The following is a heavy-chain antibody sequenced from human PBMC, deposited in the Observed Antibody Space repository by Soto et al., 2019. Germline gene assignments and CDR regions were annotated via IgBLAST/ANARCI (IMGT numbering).Heavy chain of an antibody. CDR1: GYTFTSYG. J-gene: IGHJ6*02. Sequence: ASVKVSCKASGYTFTSYGISWVRQAPGQGLEWMGWISAYNGNTNYAQKFQGRVTMTTDTSTSTAYMELRSLRSDDTAVYYCARRGLSRYYYGMDVWGQGTTVTVSS. CDR3: ARRGLSRYYYGMDV. V-gene: IGHV1-18*01. D-gene: IGHD2-2*01. CDR2: ISAYNGNT.